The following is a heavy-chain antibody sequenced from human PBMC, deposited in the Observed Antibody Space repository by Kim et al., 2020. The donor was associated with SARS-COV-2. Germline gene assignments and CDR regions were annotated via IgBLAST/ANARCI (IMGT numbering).Heavy chain of an antibody. D-gene: IGHD3-22*01. CDR1: GFTVSSNY. V-gene: IGHV3-53*04. CDR2: IYSGGST. J-gene: IGHJ6*02. CDR3: ARDSGRDRNDYDSSGYYYDYYYGMDV. Sequence: GGSLRLSCAASGFTVSSNYMNWVRQAPGKGLEWVSVIYSGGSTYYADSVKGRFTISRHNSKNTLYLQMNRLRAEDTAEYYCARDSGRDRNDYDSSGYYYDYYYGMDVWGQGTTVTVSS.